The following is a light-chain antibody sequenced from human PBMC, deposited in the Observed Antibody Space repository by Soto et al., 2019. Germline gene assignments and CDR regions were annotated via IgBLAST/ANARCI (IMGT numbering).Light chain of an antibody. CDR2: DVS. CDR1: SSDIGGYNY. J-gene: IGLJ2*01. V-gene: IGLV2-14*03. Sequence: QSALTQPASVSGSPGQSITISCTGTSSDIGGYNYVSWYQHHPGKVPKLMIYDVSNRPSGISNRLSGSKSGNTASLTISGLQAEDEADYYCCSYTSSDTLIFGGGTKLTVL. CDR3: CSYTSSDTLI.